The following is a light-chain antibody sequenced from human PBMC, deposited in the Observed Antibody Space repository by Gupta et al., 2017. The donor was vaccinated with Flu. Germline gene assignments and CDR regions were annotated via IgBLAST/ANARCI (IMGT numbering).Light chain of an antibody. CDR1: PSVNIY. CDR2: DAS. J-gene: IGKJ2*01. Sequence: IVLTQSPATLSFSPGDKAILSCRASPSVNIYLTWYQQKPGRPPRLLMIDASKRDAGIPDRFCSSGGVKNFTLTISTRVPEDFAVYYCQQHGGLPMYTFGQGTKL. V-gene: IGKV3-11*01. CDR3: QQHGGLPMYT.